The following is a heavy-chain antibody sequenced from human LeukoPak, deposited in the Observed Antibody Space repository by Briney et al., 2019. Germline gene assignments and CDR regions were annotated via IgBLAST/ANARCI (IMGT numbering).Heavy chain of an antibody. Sequence: GGSLRLSCATSGFSFSTYWMSWVRQAPGKGLEWVANIKQDGNKKYYVDSVEGRFTVSRDNAKNSLYLQMNSLRAEDTAVYYCAKDPVAGLYYFDYWGQGTLVTVSS. CDR3: AKDPVAGLYYFDY. V-gene: IGHV3-7*01. CDR2: IKQDGNKK. D-gene: IGHD6-19*01. J-gene: IGHJ4*02. CDR1: GFSFSTYW.